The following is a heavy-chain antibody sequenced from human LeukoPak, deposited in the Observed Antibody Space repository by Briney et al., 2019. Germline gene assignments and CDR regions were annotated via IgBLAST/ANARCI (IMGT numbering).Heavy chain of an antibody. CDR2: ISSGSSYI. V-gene: IGHV3-21*01. J-gene: IGHJ4*02. Sequence: GGSLRLSCAASGFTFSSYTMNWVRQAPGKGLEWVSSISSGSSYIYYADSLKGRFTISRDNAKNSLNLQMNSLRAEDTAVYYCARDTNAVTGVYYFDNWGQGTLVTVSS. CDR1: GFTFSSYT. D-gene: IGHD6-19*01. CDR3: ARDTNAVTGVYYFDN.